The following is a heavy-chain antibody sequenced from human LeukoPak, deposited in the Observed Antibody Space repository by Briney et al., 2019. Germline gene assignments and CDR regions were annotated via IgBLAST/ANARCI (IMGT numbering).Heavy chain of an antibody. D-gene: IGHD2-15*01. CDR3: ARGPRRGSHSSYNWFDP. V-gene: IGHV1-46*01. Sequence: ASVKVSCKASGYTFTSYYMHWVRQAPGQGLEWMGIINPSGGSTSYAQKFQGRVTMTRDTSTSTVYMELSSLRSEDTAVYYCARGPRRGSHSSYNWFDPWGQGTLVTVSS. J-gene: IGHJ5*02. CDR2: INPSGGST. CDR1: GYTFTSYY.